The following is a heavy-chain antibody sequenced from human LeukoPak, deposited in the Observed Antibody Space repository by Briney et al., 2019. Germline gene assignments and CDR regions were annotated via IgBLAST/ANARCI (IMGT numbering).Heavy chain of an antibody. CDR1: GYTFTGYY. Sequence: GASVKVSCKASGYTFTGYYMHWVRQAPGQGLEWMGGIIPIFGTANYAQKFQGRVTITADESTSTAYMELSSLRSEDTAVYYCARTRSGSSWYADFNYWGQGTLVTVSS. CDR2: IIPIFGTA. V-gene: IGHV1-69*13. D-gene: IGHD6-13*01. J-gene: IGHJ4*02. CDR3: ARTRSGSSWYADFNY.